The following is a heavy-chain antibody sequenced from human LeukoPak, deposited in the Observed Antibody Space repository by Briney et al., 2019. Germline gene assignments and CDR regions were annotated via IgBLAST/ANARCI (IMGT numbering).Heavy chain of an antibody. Sequence: RASGKVSCKASGFTFTSDYIHWVRQAPGQGLEWLGIINPSGGRTTYGQNFQGRVTMTRDTSTSTVYMELSSLRSEDTAVYYCARGSRFPDYWGQGTLVTVSS. J-gene: IGHJ4*02. V-gene: IGHV1-46*01. CDR1: GFTFTSDY. D-gene: IGHD3-3*01. CDR2: INPSGGRT. CDR3: ARGSRFPDY.